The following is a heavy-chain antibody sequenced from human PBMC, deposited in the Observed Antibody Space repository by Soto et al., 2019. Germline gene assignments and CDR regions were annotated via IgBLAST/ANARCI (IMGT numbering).Heavy chain of an antibody. V-gene: IGHV4-59*01. CDR1: GGSMSSYY. CDR3: ARRGYGPGFPYYYGMDV. D-gene: IGHD3-10*01. CDR2: IYYGGRT. Sequence: SSETLSLTCTVSGGSMSSYYWSWIRQPPGKGLEWIGYIYYGGRTNYNPSLKSRVTMSVDTPKNQFSLKLSSVTAADTAVYYCARRGYGPGFPYYYGMDVWGQGTTVT. J-gene: IGHJ6*02.